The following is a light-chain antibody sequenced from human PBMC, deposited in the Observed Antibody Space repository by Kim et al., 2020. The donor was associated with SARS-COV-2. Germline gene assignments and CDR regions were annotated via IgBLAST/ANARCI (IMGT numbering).Light chain of an antibody. CDR3: AAWDDSLSGVV. J-gene: IGLJ2*01. CDR1: RSNIGSKY. CDR2: RNN. V-gene: IGLV1-47*01. Sequence: GQGVTISCSGSRSNIGSKYVYWYQQLPGTAPKLLIYRNNQRPSGVPDRFSGSKSGTSASLAISGLRSEDEADYYCAAWDDSLSGVVFGGGTQLTVL.